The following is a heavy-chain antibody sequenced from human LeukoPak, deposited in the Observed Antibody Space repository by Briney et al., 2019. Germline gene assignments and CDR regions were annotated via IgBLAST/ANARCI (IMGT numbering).Heavy chain of an antibody. J-gene: IGHJ4*02. CDR2: ISYDGSNK. V-gene: IGHV3-30*18. D-gene: IGHD1-26*01. Sequence: PGGSLRLSCVVFGFTLNDYSMNWVRQAPGKGLEWVAVISYDGSNKYYADSVKGRFTISRDNSKNTLYLQMNSLRVEDTAVYYCAKGGPPTGAAPRPWDFNYWGQGTLVTVSS. CDR1: GFTLNDYS. CDR3: AKGGPPTGAAPRPWDFNY.